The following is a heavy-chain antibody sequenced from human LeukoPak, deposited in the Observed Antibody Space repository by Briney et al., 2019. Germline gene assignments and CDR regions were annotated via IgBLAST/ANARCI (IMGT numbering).Heavy chain of an antibody. D-gene: IGHD3-10*01. V-gene: IGHV3-23*01. J-gene: IGHJ4*02. CDR3: ARGLWGLDY. Sequence: HTGGSLRLSCTASEFTFSSFAMSWVRQAPGKGLEWVSLITGRGGTTNYADSVEGRFTISRDNSKNTLYLQMNSLRAEDTVVYYCARGLWGLDYWGQGTLVTVSS. CDR2: ITGRGGTT. CDR1: EFTFSSFA.